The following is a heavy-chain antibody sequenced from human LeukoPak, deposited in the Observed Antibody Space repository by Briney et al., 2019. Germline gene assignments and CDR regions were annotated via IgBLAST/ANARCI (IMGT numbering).Heavy chain of an antibody. CDR2: IYYSGST. CDR3: ARHRRPMSIAAPRRINAFDI. D-gene: IGHD6-6*01. V-gene: IGHV4-39*01. Sequence: SETLSLTCTVSGGSISSSSYYWGWIRQPPGKGLEWIGSIYYSGSTYYNPSLKSRVTISVDTSKNQFSLKLSSVTAADTAVYYCARHRRPMSIAAPRRINAFDIWGQGTMVTVSS. CDR1: GGSISSSSYY. J-gene: IGHJ3*02.